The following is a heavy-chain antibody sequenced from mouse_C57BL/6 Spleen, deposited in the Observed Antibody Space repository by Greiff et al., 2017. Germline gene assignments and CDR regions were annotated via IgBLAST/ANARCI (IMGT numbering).Heavy chain of an antibody. J-gene: IGHJ2*01. CDR2: INPSSGYT. D-gene: IGHD2-4*01. Sequence: VQLQQPGTELVKPGASVKLSCKASGYTFTSYWMHWVKQRPGQGLEWIGYINPSSGYTKYNQKFKDKATLTADKSSSTAYMQLSSLTYEDSAVYYCASLDYAFDYWGQGTTLTVSS. CDR1: GYTFTSYW. V-gene: IGHV1-7*01. CDR3: ASLDYAFDY.